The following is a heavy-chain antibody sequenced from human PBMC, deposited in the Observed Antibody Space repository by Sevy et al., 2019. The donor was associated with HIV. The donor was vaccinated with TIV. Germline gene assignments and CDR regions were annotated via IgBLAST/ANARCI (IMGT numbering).Heavy chain of an antibody. J-gene: IGHJ4*02. CDR1: GFTFSSYA. V-gene: IGHV3-30*04. Sequence: GGSLRLSCAASGFTFSSYAIHWVHQAPGKGLEWVAVISYDGSKKYYADSVKGRFTISRDNSKNTLYLQMNSLRVEDTAVYYCARDRCSSWINYYFDYWGQGTLVTVSS. D-gene: IGHD6-13*01. CDR2: ISYDGSKK. CDR3: ARDRCSSWINYYFDY.